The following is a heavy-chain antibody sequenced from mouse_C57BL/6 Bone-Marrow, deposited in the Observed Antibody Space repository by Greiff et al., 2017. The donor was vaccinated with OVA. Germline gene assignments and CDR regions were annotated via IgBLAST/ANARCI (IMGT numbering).Heavy chain of an antibody. J-gene: IGHJ4*01. CDR2: IWSGGST. D-gene: IGHD1-1*01. CDR1: GFSLTSYG. V-gene: IGHV2-2*01. Sequence: VQLVESGPGLVQPSQSLSITCTVSGFSLTSYGVHWVRQSPGKGLEWLGVIWSGGSTDYNAAFISRLSISKDNSKSQVFFTMNRLLADDTAVYYGAKNWGCGSSFYYAMDYWGQGTSVTVSS. CDR3: AKNWGCGSSFYYAMDY.